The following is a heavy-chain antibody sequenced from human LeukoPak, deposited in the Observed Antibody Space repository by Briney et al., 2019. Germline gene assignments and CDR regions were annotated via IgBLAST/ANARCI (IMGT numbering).Heavy chain of an antibody. V-gene: IGHV1-46*01. D-gene: IGHD3-10*01. Sequence: ASVKVSCKASGYTFTSYYMHWVRQAPGQGLEWMGIINPSGGSTSYAQKFQGRVTMTRDTSTSTVYMELSSLRSEDTAVYYCARDPVLNAFGELLYYYYYGMDVWGQGTTVTVSS. CDR3: ARDPVLNAFGELLYYYYYGMDV. CDR1: GYTFTSYY. J-gene: IGHJ6*02. CDR2: INPSGGST.